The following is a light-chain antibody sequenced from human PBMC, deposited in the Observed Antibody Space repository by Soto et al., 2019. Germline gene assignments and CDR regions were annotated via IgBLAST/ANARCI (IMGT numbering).Light chain of an antibody. Sequence: IPMNQASSSVASSSGDKGTTHLRASQGISSWLAWYQQKPGKAPKLLIYAASSLESGVPSRFSGSGSGTDFTLTISSLQPEDFATYYCQQANSYPQTFGQGTKVDI. J-gene: IGKJ1*01. CDR2: AAS. CDR3: QQANSYPQT. V-gene: IGKV1-12*01. CDR1: QGISSW.